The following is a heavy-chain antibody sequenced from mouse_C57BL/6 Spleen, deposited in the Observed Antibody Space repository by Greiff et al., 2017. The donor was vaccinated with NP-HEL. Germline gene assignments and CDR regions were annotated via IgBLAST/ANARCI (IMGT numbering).Heavy chain of an antibody. CDR1: GFSLTSYG. Sequence: VQLVESGPGLVAPSQSLSITCTVSGFSLTSYGVHWVRQPHGKGLEWLVVIWRDGSTTCNSALKSRLSISKDNSKTQVFLKMNSLQTDDTAMYYCAANYDKKDYDMDYWGQGTSVTVSS. J-gene: IGHJ4*01. CDR2: IWRDGST. CDR3: AANYDKKDYDMDY. D-gene: IGHD2-4*01. V-gene: IGHV2-6*03.